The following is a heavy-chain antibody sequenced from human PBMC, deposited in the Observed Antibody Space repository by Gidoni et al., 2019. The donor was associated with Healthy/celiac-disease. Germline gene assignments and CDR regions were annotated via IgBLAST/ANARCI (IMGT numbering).Heavy chain of an antibody. J-gene: IGHJ6*02. CDR3: ARSYVVTTTHPYYYGMDV. Sequence: QVQLVESGGGVVQPGRSLRLSCAASGFTFSSYARHWVRQAPGKGLEWVAVISYDGSNKYYADSVKGRFTISRDNSKNTLYLQMNSLRAEDTAVYYCARSYVVTTTHPYYYGMDVWGQGTTVTVSS. V-gene: IGHV3-30-3*01. D-gene: IGHD4-17*01. CDR1: GFTFSSYA. CDR2: ISYDGSNK.